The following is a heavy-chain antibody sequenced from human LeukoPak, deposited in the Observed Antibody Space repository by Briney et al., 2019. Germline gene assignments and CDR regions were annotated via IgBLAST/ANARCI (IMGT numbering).Heavy chain of an antibody. CDR2: ISVYNGNT. J-gene: IGHJ4*02. D-gene: IGHD3-3*01. CDR1: GYTFNRYG. CDR3: ARRSRSLDLLGY. V-gene: IGHV1-18*01. Sequence: ASVKVSCKASGYTFNRYGISWVRQAPGQGLEWMGWISVYNGNTIYAQKLQGRVTMTTDTSTRTAYMELRSLRSDDTAVYYCARRSRSLDLLGYWGQGTLVTVSS.